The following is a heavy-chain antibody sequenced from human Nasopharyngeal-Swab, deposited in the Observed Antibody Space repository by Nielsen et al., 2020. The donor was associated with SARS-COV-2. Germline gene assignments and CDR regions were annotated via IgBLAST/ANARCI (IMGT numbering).Heavy chain of an antibody. CDR1: GFTVSSNY. J-gene: IGHJ4*02. CDR3: ARDRHYYDTSGYYLGGFDY. CDR2: IYSGGST. Sequence: GASLKISCAASGFTVSSNYMSWVRQAPGKGLEWVSVIYSGGSTYYADSVKGRFTISRDNSKNTLYLQMNSLRAEDTAVYYCARDRHYYDTSGYYLGGFDYWGQGTLVTVLL. D-gene: IGHD3-22*01. V-gene: IGHV3-53*01.